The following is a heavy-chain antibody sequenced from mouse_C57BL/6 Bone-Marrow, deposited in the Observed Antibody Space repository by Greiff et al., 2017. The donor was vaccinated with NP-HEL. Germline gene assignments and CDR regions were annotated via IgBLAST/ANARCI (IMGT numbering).Heavy chain of an antibody. J-gene: IGHJ3*01. D-gene: IGHD1-1*01. V-gene: IGHV5-17*01. CDR1: GFTFSDYG. CDR2: ICSGSSTI. CDR3: GRGLLVEGAWFAY. Sequence: EVHLVESGGGLVKPGGSLKLSCAASGFTFSDYGMHWVRQAPEKGLEWVAYICSGSSTIYYADTVKGRFTISRDNAKNTLFLQMTSLRSEDTAMYYCGRGLLVEGAWFAYWGQGTLVTVSA.